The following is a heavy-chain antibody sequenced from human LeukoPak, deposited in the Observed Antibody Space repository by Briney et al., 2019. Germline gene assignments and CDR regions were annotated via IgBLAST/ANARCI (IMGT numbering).Heavy chain of an antibody. V-gene: IGHV3-23*01. CDR2: ISGSGGRT. J-gene: IGHJ3*02. CDR3: ARGGSYLSAFDI. CDR1: GFTFSSYG. D-gene: IGHD1-26*01. Sequence: GGSLRLSCAASGFTFSSYGMSWVRQAPGKGLEWVSAISGSGGRTYYADSVKGRVTISRDNSKNTLYLQMNSLRAEDTAVYYCARGGSYLSAFDIWGQGTMVTVSS.